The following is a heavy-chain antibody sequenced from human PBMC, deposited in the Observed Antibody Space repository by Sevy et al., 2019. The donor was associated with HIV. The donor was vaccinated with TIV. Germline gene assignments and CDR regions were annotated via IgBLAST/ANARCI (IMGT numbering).Heavy chain of an antibody. CDR2: IYSGGST. CDR1: GFIVSSNY. CDR3: ARDRNNAMVIGMDV. Sequence: GGSLRLSCAASGFIVSSNYMSWVRQAPGKGLEWVSVIYSGGSTYYADSVKGRFTISRDNSKNTLYLQMNSLRAEDTAVYYCARDRNNAMVIGMDVWGQGTTVTVSS. V-gene: IGHV3-53*01. D-gene: IGHD5-18*01. J-gene: IGHJ6*02.